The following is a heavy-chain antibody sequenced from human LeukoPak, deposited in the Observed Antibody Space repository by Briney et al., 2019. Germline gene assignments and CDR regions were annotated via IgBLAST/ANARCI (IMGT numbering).Heavy chain of an antibody. J-gene: IGHJ5*02. CDR2: ITPVINSA. D-gene: IGHD1-26*01. CDR3: TRVNLRGSQYNWFDP. Sequence: SVKVSCKTSGGTFRSHTFGWVRQAPGQGLEWMGRITPVINSAKYAQKFRDRHTITADTITVTAYMELSSLTPDDTAVYFCTRVNLRGSQYNWFDPWGQGTLVIVSS. V-gene: IGHV1-69*08. CDR1: GGTFRSHT.